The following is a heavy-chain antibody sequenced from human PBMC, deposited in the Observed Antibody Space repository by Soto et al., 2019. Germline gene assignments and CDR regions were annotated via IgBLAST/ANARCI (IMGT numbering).Heavy chain of an antibody. D-gene: IGHD3-3*01. J-gene: IGHJ4*02. CDR2: FDPEDGET. CDR3: ATGDSITIFGVDKSGFDY. Sequence: QVPLVQSGAEVKKPGASVKVSCKVSGYTLTDLSMHWVRQAPGKGLEWMGGFDPEDGETIYAQKFQGRVTMTADKSTDRAYMELSSVRSEDTAVYYCATGDSITIFGVDKSGFDYWGQGTLVTVSS. CDR1: GYTLTDLS. V-gene: IGHV1-24*01.